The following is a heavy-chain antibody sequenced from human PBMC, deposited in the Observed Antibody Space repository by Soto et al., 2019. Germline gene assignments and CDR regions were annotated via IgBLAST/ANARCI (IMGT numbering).Heavy chain of an antibody. CDR3: TKVPCGSGAWGVVFDM. Sequence: PGGSLRLSCAASGFTFSHAWMSWVRQIPGKGLEWVGRIKSKIDGATTDYAAPVKGRFTISRDDSKNTLYLQMDGLKTEDTALYYFTKVPCGSGAWGVVFDMGGKGKRVTV. D-gene: IGHD3-10*01. J-gene: IGHJ3*02. CDR1: GFTFSHAW. CDR2: IKSKIDGATT. V-gene: IGHV3-15*01.